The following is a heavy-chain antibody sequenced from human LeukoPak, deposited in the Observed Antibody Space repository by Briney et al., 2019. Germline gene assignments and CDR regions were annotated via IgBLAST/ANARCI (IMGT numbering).Heavy chain of an antibody. CDR3: ARELPHYYYDSSGYFDY. J-gene: IGHJ4*02. Sequence: SQTLSLTCTVSGGSISSGSYYWSWIRQPGGKGLEWIGRIYTSGSTNYNPSLKSRVTISVDTSKNQFSLKLSSVTAADTAVYYCARELPHYYYDSSGYFDYWGQGTLVTVSS. D-gene: IGHD3-22*01. CDR1: GGSISSGSYY. CDR2: IYTSGST. V-gene: IGHV4-61*02.